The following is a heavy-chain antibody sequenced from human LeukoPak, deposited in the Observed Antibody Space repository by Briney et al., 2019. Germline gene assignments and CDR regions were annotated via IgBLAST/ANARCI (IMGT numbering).Heavy chain of an antibody. V-gene: IGHV6-1*01. Sequence: TSQTLSLTCAISGDSVSSNSAAWNWIRQSPSRGLEWLGRTYYRSKWYNDYAVSVKSRITINPGTSKNQFSLQLNSVTPEDTAVYYCARSSENYYDSSRNWFDPWGQGTLVTVSS. D-gene: IGHD3-22*01. J-gene: IGHJ5*02. CDR2: TYYRSKWYN. CDR3: ARSSENYYDSSRNWFDP. CDR1: GDSVSSNSAA.